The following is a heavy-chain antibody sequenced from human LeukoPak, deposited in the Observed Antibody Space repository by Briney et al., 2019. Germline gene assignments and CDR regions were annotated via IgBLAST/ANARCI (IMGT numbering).Heavy chain of an antibody. J-gene: IGHJ4*02. D-gene: IGHD4-23*01. V-gene: IGHV1-24*01. CDR1: GYTLNELS. CDR3: AADGGGLSSVVTPRSSPFDY. CDR2: FDPADGET. Sequence: ASVKVSCKVSGYTLNELSMHWVRQAPGKGLEWMGGFDPADGETVNAHRFQGRLTMTEDTSTNTGYMELTSLRSEDTAVYYCAADGGGLSSVVTPRSSPFDYWGQGTLVTVSS.